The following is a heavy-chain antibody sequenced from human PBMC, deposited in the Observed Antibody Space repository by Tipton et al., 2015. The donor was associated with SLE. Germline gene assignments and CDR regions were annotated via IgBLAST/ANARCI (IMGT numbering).Heavy chain of an antibody. J-gene: IGHJ5*02. CDR3: AREAKYSGSYYNWFDT. V-gene: IGHV4-59*12. D-gene: IGHD1-26*01. Sequence: TLSLTCTVSGGSISSYYWSWIRQPPGKGLEWIGYIYYSGSTNYTPSLKSRVFISKDTSKNQFSLKLSSVTAADTAVYYCAREAKYSGSYYNWFDTWGQGTLVTVSP. CDR2: IYYSGST. CDR1: GGSISSYY.